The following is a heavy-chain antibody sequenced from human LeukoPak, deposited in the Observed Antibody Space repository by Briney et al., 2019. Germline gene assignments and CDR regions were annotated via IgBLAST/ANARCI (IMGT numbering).Heavy chain of an antibody. CDR1: GFTFSSHW. CDR2: INGDGSST. CDR3: ASPETGGFFDY. J-gene: IGHJ4*02. D-gene: IGHD7-27*01. Sequence: GGSLRLSCVASGFTFSSHWVHWVRQVPGQGLVWVSRINGDGSSTNYADSAKGRFTISRDNAKNTLYLQMNSLTIEDTAVYYCASPETGGFFDYWGQGTLVTVAS. V-gene: IGHV3-74*01.